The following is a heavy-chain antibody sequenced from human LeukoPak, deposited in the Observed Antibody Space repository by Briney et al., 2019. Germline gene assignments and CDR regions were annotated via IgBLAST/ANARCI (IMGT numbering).Heavy chain of an antibody. V-gene: IGHV3-7*01. Sequence: PGGSLRLSCAASGFTFSSYWMGWVRQAPGKGLEWVANIKQAGNAKYYVDSVKGRFTISRDNAKNSLYLEMNSLRAEDTAVYYCAELGITMIGGVWGKGTTVTISS. CDR2: IKQAGNAK. CDR3: AELGITMIGGV. J-gene: IGHJ6*04. CDR1: GFTFSSYW. D-gene: IGHD3-10*02.